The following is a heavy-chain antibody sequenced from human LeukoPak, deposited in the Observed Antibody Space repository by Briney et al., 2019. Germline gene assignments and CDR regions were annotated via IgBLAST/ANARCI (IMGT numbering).Heavy chain of an antibody. CDR2: INHSGST. CDR3: ARGPGVTGTIGFDY. D-gene: IGHD1-7*01. CDR1: GGSFGGYY. V-gene: IGHV4-34*01. Sequence: NPSETLSLTCAVYGGSFGGYYWSWIRQPPGKGLEWIGEINHSGSTNYNPSLKSRVTISVDTSKNQFSLKLSSVTAADTAVYYCARGPGVTGTIGFDYWGQGTLVTVSS. J-gene: IGHJ4*02.